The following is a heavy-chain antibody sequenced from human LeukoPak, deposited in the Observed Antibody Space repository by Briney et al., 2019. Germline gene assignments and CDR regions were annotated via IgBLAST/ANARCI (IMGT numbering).Heavy chain of an antibody. D-gene: IGHD1-26*01. V-gene: IGHV1-69*13. J-gene: IGHJ4*02. Sequence: ASVKVSCKASGGTFSSYAISWVRQAPGQGLEWMGGIIPIFGTANYAQKFQGRVTITADESTSTAYMEMSSLISEDTAVYYFGGSYKWGYYRPGFWGQGTLVTVSS. CDR1: GGTFSSYA. CDR2: IIPIFGTA. CDR3: GGSYKWGYYRPGF.